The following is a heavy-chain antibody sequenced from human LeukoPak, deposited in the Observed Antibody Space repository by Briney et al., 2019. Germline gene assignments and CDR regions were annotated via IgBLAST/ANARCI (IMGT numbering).Heavy chain of an antibody. CDR2: ISYDGSNK. J-gene: IGHJ4*02. CDR1: GFTFSSYA. D-gene: IGHD3-10*01. Sequence: GRSLRLSCAASGFTFSSYAMHWVRQAPGKGLEWVAVISYDGSNKYYADSVKGRFTISRDNSKNTLYLQMNSLRAEDTAVYYCARDGPSMVRGVIIWGQGTLVTVSS. V-gene: IGHV3-30-3*01. CDR3: ARDGPSMVRGVII.